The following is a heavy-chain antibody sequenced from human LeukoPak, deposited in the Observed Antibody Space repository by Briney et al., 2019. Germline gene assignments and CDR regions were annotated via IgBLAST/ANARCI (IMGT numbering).Heavy chain of an antibody. CDR2: IYTSGST. D-gene: IGHD1-26*01. CDR1: GGSISSGSYY. CDR3: AREDIVGASPFDY. J-gene: IGHJ4*02. Sequence: PSQTLSLTCTVSGGSISSGSYYWSWIRQPAGTGLEWIGRIYTSGSTNYNPSLKSRVTISVDTSKNQFSLKLSSVTAADTAVYYCAREDIVGASPFDYWGQGTLVIVSS. V-gene: IGHV4-61*02.